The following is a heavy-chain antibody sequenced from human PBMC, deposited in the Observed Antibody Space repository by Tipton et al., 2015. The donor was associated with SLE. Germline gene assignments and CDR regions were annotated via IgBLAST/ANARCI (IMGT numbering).Heavy chain of an antibody. CDR1: GGSISSHY. Sequence: TLSLTCTVSGGSISSHYWSWIRQPPGKGLEWIGEINHSGSTNYNPSLKSRVTISVDTSKNQFSLKLSSVTAADTAVYYCARGDTMIVVVTPGAFDIWGQGTMVTVSS. J-gene: IGHJ3*02. V-gene: IGHV4-59*11. D-gene: IGHD3-22*01. CDR2: INHSGST. CDR3: ARGDTMIVVVTPGAFDI.